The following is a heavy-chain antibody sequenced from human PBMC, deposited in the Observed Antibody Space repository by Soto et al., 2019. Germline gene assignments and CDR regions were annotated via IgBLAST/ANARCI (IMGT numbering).Heavy chain of an antibody. J-gene: IGHJ4*02. V-gene: IGHV4-59*01. CDR1: GGSISSYY. D-gene: IGHD6-19*01. CDR3: ARGRGAVAGPEDY. CDR2: IYYSGST. Sequence: PSETLSLTCTVSGGSISSYYWSWIRLPPGKGLEWIGYIYYSGSTNYNPSLKSRVTISVDTSKNQFSLKLSSVTAADTAVYYCARGRGAVAGPEDYWGQGTLVTVSS.